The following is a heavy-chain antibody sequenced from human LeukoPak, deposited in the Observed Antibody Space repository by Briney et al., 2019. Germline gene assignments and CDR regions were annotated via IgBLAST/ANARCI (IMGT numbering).Heavy chain of an antibody. CDR1: GGSFSGYY. Sequence: SETLSLTCAVYGGSFSGYYWSWIRQPPGKGLEWIGEINHSGSTNHNPSLKSRVTISVDTSKNQFSLKLSSVTAADTAVYYCARGHRIGWFDPWGQGTLVTVSS. V-gene: IGHV4-34*01. J-gene: IGHJ5*02. CDR2: INHSGST. CDR3: ARGHRIGWFDP.